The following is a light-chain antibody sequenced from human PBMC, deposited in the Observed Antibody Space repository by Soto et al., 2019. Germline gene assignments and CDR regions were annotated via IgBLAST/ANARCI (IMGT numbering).Light chain of an antibody. Sequence: IVMTQSPDSLAVSLGERATINCKSSQSVLYSSNNKNYLAWYQQKPGQPPKLLISWSSTRESGVPDRFSGSGSGKDFTLTISSLQAEDVAVYYCQQYYSTPHTFGQGTRLEIX. J-gene: IGKJ5*01. V-gene: IGKV4-1*01. CDR2: WSS. CDR3: QQYYSTPHT. CDR1: QSVLYSSNNKNY.